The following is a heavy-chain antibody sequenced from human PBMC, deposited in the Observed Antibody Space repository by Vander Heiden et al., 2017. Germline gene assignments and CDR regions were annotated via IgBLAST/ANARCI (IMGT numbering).Heavy chain of an antibody. CDR1: GFIFSSNG. D-gene: IGHD3-22*01. CDR3: AREGDSSGYYYFDY. J-gene: IGHJ4*02. V-gene: IGHV3-33*01. CDR2: IWYDGSKK. Sequence: QVQLVESGGGVVQPGRSLRLSCAASGFIFSSNGMHWVRQAPGKGLEWVAIIWYDGSKKYYADSVKGRFTISRDNSKNTLYLQMNSLRAEDTAVYYCAREGDSSGYYYFDYWGQGTLVTVSS.